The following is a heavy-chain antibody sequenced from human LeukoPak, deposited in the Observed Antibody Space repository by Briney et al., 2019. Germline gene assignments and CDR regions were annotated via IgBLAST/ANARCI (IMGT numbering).Heavy chain of an antibody. CDR1: GFTFSSYA. J-gene: IGHJ5*02. CDR2: ISYDGSNK. D-gene: IGHD6-19*01. Sequence: PGRSLRLSCAASGFTFSSYAMHWVRQAPGKGLEWVAVISYDGSNKYYADSVKGRFTISRDNSKNTLYLQMNSLRAEDTAVYHCARSPRGNSSGWYNWFDPWGQGTLVTVSS. V-gene: IGHV3-30-3*01. CDR3: ARSPRGNSSGWYNWFDP.